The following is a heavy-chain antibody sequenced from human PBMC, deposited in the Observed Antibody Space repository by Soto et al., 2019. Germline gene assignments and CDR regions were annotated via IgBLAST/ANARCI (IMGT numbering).Heavy chain of an antibody. J-gene: IGHJ6*02. D-gene: IGHD6-13*01. CDR1: GFTFSSYA. V-gene: IGHV3-23*01. CDR3: AKTKGSWDYYYYYGMDV. Sequence: GGSLRLSCAASGFTFSSYAMSWVRQAPGKGLERVSAISGSGGSTYYADSVKGRFTISRDNSKNTLYLQMNSLRAEDTAVYYCAKTKGSWDYYYYYGMDVWGQGTTVTVSS. CDR2: ISGSGGST.